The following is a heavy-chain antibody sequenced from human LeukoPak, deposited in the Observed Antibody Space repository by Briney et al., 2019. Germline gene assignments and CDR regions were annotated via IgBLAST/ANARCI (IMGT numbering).Heavy chain of an antibody. CDR2: IYTSGST. CDR1: VGSISSGSYY. CDR3: ARGLFSHYYDSSGYSTHDAFDI. Sequence: SQTLSLTCTVSVGSISSGSYYWSWIRQPAGKGLEWIGRIYTSGSTNYNPSLKSRVTISVDTSKNHFSLKLSSVTAADTAVYYCARGLFSHYYDSSGYSTHDAFDIWGQGTMVTVSS. D-gene: IGHD3-22*01. J-gene: IGHJ3*02. V-gene: IGHV4-61*02.